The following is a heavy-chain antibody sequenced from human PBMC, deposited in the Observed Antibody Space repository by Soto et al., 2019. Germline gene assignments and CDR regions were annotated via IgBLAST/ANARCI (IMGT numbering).Heavy chain of an antibody. CDR1: GYSFTSYW. D-gene: IGHD6-13*01. Sequence: GESLKISFKGSGYSFTSYWIGWVRQMPGKGLEWMGIIYPGDSDTRYSPSFQGQVTISADKSISTAYLQWSSLKAPDTAMYYCARQLSIAAAGLGYYYGMDVWGQGTTVTVSS. CDR3: ARQLSIAAAGLGYYYGMDV. CDR2: IYPGDSDT. J-gene: IGHJ6*02. V-gene: IGHV5-51*01.